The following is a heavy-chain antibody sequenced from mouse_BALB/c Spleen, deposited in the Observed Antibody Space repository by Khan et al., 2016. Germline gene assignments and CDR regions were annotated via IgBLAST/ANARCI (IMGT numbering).Heavy chain of an antibody. J-gene: IGHJ2*01. D-gene: IGHD2-3*01. CDR2: ISDSGGT. CDR3: ARYDGDCFDY. V-gene: IGHV3-8*02. CDR1: GDSITSGY. Sequence: EGQVEESGPSLVKSSQTLALTCSVTGDSITSGYGYWSRKVAGEKLEYMGYISDSGGTYDNPALKSRIAISADTAKNQDYRQLNSVTTEATATYYCARYDGDCFDYWGQGATLTVSS.